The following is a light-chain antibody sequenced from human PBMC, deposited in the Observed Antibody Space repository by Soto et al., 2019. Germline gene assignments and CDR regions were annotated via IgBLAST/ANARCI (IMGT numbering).Light chain of an antibody. V-gene: IGLV2-14*01. CDR2: AVT. CDR3: RSYTSSSTL. J-gene: IGLJ1*01. CDR1: SSDVGGYNY. Sequence: QSALTQPASVSGSPVQSITISCTGTSSDVGGYNYVSWYQQHPGKAPKLMIYAVTDRPSGVSSRFSGSKSGNTASLTISGLQAEAEADYYCRSYTSSSTLFRPGTKMTVL.